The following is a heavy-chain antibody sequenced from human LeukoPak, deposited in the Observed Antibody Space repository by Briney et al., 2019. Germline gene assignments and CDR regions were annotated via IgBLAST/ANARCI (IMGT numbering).Heavy chain of an antibody. J-gene: IGHJ4*02. V-gene: IGHV4-34*01. CDR3: AISTIAAADPYYFDY. D-gene: IGHD6-13*01. Sequence: PSETLSLTCADYGGSFSGYYWSWIRQPPGKGLEWIGEINHSGSTNYNPSLKSRVTISVDTSKNQFSLKLSSVTAADTAVYYCAISTIAAADPYYFDYWGQGTLVTVSS. CDR1: GGSFSGYY. CDR2: INHSGST.